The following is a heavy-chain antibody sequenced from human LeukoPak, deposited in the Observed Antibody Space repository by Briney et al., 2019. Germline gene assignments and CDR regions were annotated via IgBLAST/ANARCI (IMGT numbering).Heavy chain of an antibody. V-gene: IGHV1-8*01. CDR3: ARGRRLRGWYPNNWFDP. Sequence: ASVKVSCKASGYTFTSYDINWVRQATGQGLEWMGWMNPNSGNTGYAQKFQGRVTMTRNTSISTAYMELSSLRSEDTAVYYCARGRRLRGWYPNNWFDPWGQGTMVTVS. CDR1: GYTFTSYD. J-gene: IGHJ5*01. CDR2: MNPNSGNT. D-gene: IGHD6-19*01.